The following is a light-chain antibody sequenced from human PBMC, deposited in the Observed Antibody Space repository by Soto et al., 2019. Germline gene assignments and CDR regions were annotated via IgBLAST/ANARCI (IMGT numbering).Light chain of an antibody. CDR3: QQYGSPPQT. V-gene: IGKV3-20*01. CDR1: QSVSSSY. Sequence: EIVLTQSPGTLSLSPGERATLSCRASQSVSSSYLAWYQQKPGQAPRLLIYGASSRATGIPDRFSGSGSGTDFTITISRLEPEDFAVYYCQQYGSPPQTFGQGTKVEI. CDR2: GAS. J-gene: IGKJ1*01.